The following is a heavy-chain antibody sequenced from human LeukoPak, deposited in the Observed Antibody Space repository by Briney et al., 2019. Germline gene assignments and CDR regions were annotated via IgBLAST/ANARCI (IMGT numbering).Heavy chain of an antibody. D-gene: IGHD2-2*01. J-gene: IGHJ6*03. Sequence: GGSLRLSCAASGFRFDDYGMSWVRHVPGKGLEWVSGTNWDGASTGYEDSVKGRFTISRDNVKNFLYLQMNSLRVEDTALYFCGRVYCSTTSCYDYYDYYMDVWGKGTTVTVSS. V-gene: IGHV3-20*04. CDR2: TNWDGAST. CDR1: GFRFDDYG. CDR3: GRVYCSTTSCYDYYDYYMDV.